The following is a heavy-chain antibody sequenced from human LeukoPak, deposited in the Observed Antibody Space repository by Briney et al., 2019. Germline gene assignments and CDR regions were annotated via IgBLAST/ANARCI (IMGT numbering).Heavy chain of an antibody. V-gene: IGHV4-39*07. D-gene: IGHD3-22*01. Sequence: PSETLSLTCTVSGGSISSSSYYWGWIRQPPGKGLEWIGSIYYSGSTYYNPSLKSRVTISVDTSKNQFSLKLSSVTAADTAVYYCARDKSYDGVWFDPWGQGTLVTVSS. CDR1: GGSISSSSYY. J-gene: IGHJ5*02. CDR3: ARDKSYDGVWFDP. CDR2: IYYSGST.